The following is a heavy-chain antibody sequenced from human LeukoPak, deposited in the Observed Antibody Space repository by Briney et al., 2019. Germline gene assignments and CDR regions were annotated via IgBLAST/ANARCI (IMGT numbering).Heavy chain of an antibody. D-gene: IGHD6-13*01. Sequence: SETLSLTCSVSGGSISSSPYYWGWIRQPPGRGLEWIGSIYYNGSTYYNLSLKSRVTISVDTSKNQFSLKLSSVTAADTAVYYCAREELGIAAVGVDYWGQGTLVTVSS. V-gene: IGHV4-39*07. CDR2: IYYNGST. CDR1: GGSISSSPYY. J-gene: IGHJ4*02. CDR3: AREELGIAAVGVDY.